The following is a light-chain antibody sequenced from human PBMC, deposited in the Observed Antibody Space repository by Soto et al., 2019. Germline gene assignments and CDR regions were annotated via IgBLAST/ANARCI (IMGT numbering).Light chain of an antibody. CDR3: GADHGSGSNFVVV. CDR2: VGTGGIVG. Sequence: QSVLTQPPSASASLGASVTLTCTLSSGYSNYKVVWYQQRPGKGPRFVMRVGTGGIVGSKGDGIPDRFSVLGSGPNRYLTIKNIQEEDESDYHCGADHGSGSNFVVVFGGGTKVTVL. J-gene: IGLJ2*01. CDR1: SGYSNYK. V-gene: IGLV9-49*01.